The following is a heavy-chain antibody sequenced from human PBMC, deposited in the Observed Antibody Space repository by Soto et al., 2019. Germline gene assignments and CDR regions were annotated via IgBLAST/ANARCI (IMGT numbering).Heavy chain of an antibody. CDR1: GFTFSSNV. V-gene: IGHV3-23*01. Sequence: EVQLLESGGGLVQPGGSLRLSCAASGFTFSSNVMTWVRQAPGKGLEWVSVISGSGGSTYYADSVKGRFTISRDNSKNTLYLQMNSLRAEDTAVYYCAKNEAERWDNFDYWGQGTLVTVSS. CDR3: AKNEAERWDNFDY. CDR2: ISGSGGST. J-gene: IGHJ4*02. D-gene: IGHD1-1*01.